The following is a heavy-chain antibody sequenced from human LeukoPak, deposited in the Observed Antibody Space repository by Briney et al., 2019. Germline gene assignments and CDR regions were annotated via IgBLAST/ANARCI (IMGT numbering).Heavy chain of an antibody. CDR3: ARYSGYDWVFDY. D-gene: IGHD5-12*01. J-gene: IGHJ4*02. V-gene: IGHV4-30-4*01. Sequence: SQTLSLTCTVSGGSISSGDYYWSWIRQPPGKGLEWIGYIYYSGSTYYNPSLKSRVTISVDTSKNQFSLKLSSVTAADTAVYYCARYSGYDWVFDYWGQGTLVTVSS. CDR1: GGSISSGDYY. CDR2: IYYSGST.